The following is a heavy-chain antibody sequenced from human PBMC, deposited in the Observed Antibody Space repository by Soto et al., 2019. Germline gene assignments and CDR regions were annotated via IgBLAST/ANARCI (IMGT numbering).Heavy chain of an antibody. CDR2: TYYKSKWFN. CDR3: ARGSWDDVSGHYYMDV. CDR1: GDRVCSNSGG. Sequence: PSQTVSRTCAISGDRVCSNSGGWNWVRQTPSRGLEWLGRTYYKSKWFNNYAVSVKSRITINPDTSQNQFSLQLDSVTPEDTAVYYCARGSWDDVSGHYYMDVWGKGTTVTVSS. J-gene: IGHJ6*03. D-gene: IGHD5-12*01. V-gene: IGHV6-1*01.